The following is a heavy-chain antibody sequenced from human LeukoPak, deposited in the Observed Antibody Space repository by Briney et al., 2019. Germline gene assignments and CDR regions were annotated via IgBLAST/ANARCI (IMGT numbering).Heavy chain of an antibody. J-gene: IGHJ4*02. CDR3: ARTAKYYYGSETYYFFDY. CDR1: GGSISRY. Sequence: SETLSLTCTVSGGSISRYWSWIRQPPGKGLEWIGYISYTGSTTYNSSLKSRVTISLDTSQNQFSLKLTSVTPADTAVYYCARTAKYYYGSETYYFFDYWGQGTLVTVSS. D-gene: IGHD3-10*01. V-gene: IGHV4-59*01. CDR2: ISYTGST.